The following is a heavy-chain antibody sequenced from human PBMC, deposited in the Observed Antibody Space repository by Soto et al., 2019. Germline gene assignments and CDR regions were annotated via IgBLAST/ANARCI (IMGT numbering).Heavy chain of an antibody. CDR1: GFTFSSYS. J-gene: IGHJ4*02. CDR2: ISSSSSTI. V-gene: IGHV3-48*02. Sequence: EVKLVESRGGLVQPGGSLRLSCAASGFTFSSYSMNWVRQAPGKGLEWVSYISSSSSTIYYADSVKGRFTISRDNAKNSLYLQMNRLRDEDTAVYYCARGVTPLDFDYWGQGTLVTVSS. CDR3: ARGVTPLDFDY. D-gene: IGHD2-8*01.